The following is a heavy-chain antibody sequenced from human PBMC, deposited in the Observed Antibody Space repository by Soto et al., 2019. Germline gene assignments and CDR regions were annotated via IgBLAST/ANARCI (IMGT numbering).Heavy chain of an antibody. J-gene: IGHJ6*02. D-gene: IGHD3-9*01. CDR1: GDSDSSNSAA. CDR3: AREYYDILTGYYKPGYYGMDV. CDR2: TYYRSKWYN. V-gene: IGHV6-1*01. Sequence: PSQTLSLTCAISGDSDSSNSAAWNWIRQSPSRGLEWLGRTYYRSKWYNDYAVSVKSRITINPDTSKNQFSLRLNSVTPEDTAVYYCAREYYDILTGYYKPGYYGMDVWGQGTTVTVSS.